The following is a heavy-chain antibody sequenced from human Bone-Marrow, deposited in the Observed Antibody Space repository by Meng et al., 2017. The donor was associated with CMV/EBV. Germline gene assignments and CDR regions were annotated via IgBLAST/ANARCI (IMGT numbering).Heavy chain of an antibody. CDR2: ISTSGSSI. V-gene: IGHV3-48*03. CDR1: GFGFSKFE. Sequence: GGSLSLSCAAAGFGFSKFEMNWLRQAPGKGLEWISYISTSGSSIYYADSVKGRFTISRDNSKNTLYLQMNSLRAEDTAVYYCASLSEGYYYDSSGLASRFYWGQGTLVTVSS. D-gene: IGHD3-22*01. J-gene: IGHJ4*02. CDR3: ASLSEGYYYDSSGLASRFY.